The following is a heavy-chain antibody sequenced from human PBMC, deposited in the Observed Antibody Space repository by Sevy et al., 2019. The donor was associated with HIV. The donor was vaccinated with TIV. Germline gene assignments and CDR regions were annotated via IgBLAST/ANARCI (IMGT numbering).Heavy chain of an antibody. J-gene: IGHJ4*02. D-gene: IGHD2-15*01. CDR1: GFSFSYYP. V-gene: IGHV3-30*01. Sequence: GGSLRLSCAASGFSFSYYPMHWVRQAPGKGLEWVALISYDGVNQYYAASVKGRFTVSRDNSKNTVYLQMNSLRAEDTGVYYCARVVGRGEYVIYAYLDYWGQGALVTVSS. CDR2: ISYDGVNQ. CDR3: ARVVGRGEYVIYAYLDY.